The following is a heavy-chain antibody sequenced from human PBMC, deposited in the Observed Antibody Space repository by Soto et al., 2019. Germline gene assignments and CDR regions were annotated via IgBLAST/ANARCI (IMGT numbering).Heavy chain of an antibody. J-gene: IGHJ6*02. CDR1: GGTFSSYA. V-gene: IGHV1-69*12. Sequence: QVQLVQSGAEVKKPGSSVKVSCKASGGTFSSYAISWVRQAPGQGLEWMGGIIPIFGTANYAQKFQGRVTITADESTSTAYMELSSLRSEDTAVYYCASGVCISTSCYVFDYYYYGMDVWGQGTTVTVSS. D-gene: IGHD2-2*01. CDR2: IIPIFGTA. CDR3: ASGVCISTSCYVFDYYYYGMDV.